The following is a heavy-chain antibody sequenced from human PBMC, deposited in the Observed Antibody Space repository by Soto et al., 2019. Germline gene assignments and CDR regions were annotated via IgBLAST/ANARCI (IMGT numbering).Heavy chain of an antibody. CDR3: ARILAGTGTALDSGTFGSGMDV. Sequence: ESLKISCKGSGYSFTSYWISWVRQMPGKGLEWMGRIDPSDSYTNYSPSFQGHVTISADKSISTAYLQWSSLKASETAMYYCARILAGTGTALDSGTFGSGMDVWGQGTTVTVSS. CDR2: IDPSDSYT. J-gene: IGHJ6*02. V-gene: IGHV5-10-1*01. CDR1: GYSFTSYW. D-gene: IGHD1-7*01.